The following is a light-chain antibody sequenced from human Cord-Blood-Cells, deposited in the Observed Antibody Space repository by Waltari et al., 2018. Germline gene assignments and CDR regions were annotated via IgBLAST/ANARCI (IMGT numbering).Light chain of an antibody. CDR2: KAS. Sequence: DIQMTQSPSTLSASVGASVTITCRASKSISSWLAWYQQKPGKAPKLLIYKASSLESGVPSMFSGSGSGTEFTLTISSLQPDDFATYYCQQYNSYSYTFGQGTKLEIK. V-gene: IGKV1-5*03. CDR1: KSISSW. CDR3: QQYNSYSYT. J-gene: IGKJ2*01.